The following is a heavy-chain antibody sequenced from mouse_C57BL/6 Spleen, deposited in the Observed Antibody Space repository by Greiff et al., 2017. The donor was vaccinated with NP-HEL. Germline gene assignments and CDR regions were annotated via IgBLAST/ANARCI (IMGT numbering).Heavy chain of an antibody. V-gene: IGHV5-4*01. CDR1: GFTFSSYA. Sequence: VQLKESGGGLVKPGGSLKLSCAASGFTFSSYAMSWVRQTPEKRLEWVATISDGGSYTYYPDNVKGRFTISRDNAKNNLYLQMSHLKSEDTAMYYCARDGNYGGVFDYWGQGTTLTVSS. D-gene: IGHD2-1*01. CDR3: ARDGNYGGVFDY. J-gene: IGHJ2*01. CDR2: ISDGGSYT.